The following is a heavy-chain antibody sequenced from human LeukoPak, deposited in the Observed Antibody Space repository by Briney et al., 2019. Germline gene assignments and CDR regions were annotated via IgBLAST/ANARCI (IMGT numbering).Heavy chain of an antibody. D-gene: IGHD1-14*01. V-gene: IGHV4-38-2*02. CDR2: IYYSGST. CDR3: ARKPLTAPFDY. CDR1: GYSISSGYY. Sequence: SETLSLTCTVSGYSISSGYYWGWIRQPPGKGLEWIGYIYYSGSTNYNPSLKSRVTISVDTSKNQFSLKLSSVTAADTAVYYCARKPLTAPFDYWGQGTLVTVSS. J-gene: IGHJ4*02.